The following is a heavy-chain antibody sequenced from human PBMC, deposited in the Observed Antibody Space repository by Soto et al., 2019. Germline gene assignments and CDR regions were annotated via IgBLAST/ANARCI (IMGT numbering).Heavy chain of an antibody. CDR3: ARDGGRITSVGVVSTGVNCFDP. CDR2: IRAYNGNT. V-gene: IGHV1-18*01. D-gene: IGHD3-3*01. CDR1: GYTFTSYG. Sequence: ASVKVSCKASGYTFTSYGISWVRQAPGQGLEWMGWIRAYNGNTNYAQKLQGRVTMTTDTSTSTAYMELRSLRSDDKAVYYCARDGGRITSVGVVSTGVNCFDPWGQGTLVTVSS. J-gene: IGHJ5*02.